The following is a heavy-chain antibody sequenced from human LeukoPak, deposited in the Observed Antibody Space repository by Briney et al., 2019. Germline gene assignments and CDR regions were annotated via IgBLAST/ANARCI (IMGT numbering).Heavy chain of an antibody. J-gene: IGHJ4*02. CDR3: ARNPGRTLVVVTAVDH. V-gene: IGHV3-30-3*01. CDR2: ISYDGSNK. CDR1: GFTFSSHA. Sequence: PGRSLRLSCAASGFTFSSHAMHWVRQAPGKGLEWVGVISYDGSNKYYGDSAKGRFTITRDNSKNTLYVQMNSLRVEDTAVYYCARNPGRTLVVVTAVDHWGQGTLVTVSS. D-gene: IGHD2-21*02.